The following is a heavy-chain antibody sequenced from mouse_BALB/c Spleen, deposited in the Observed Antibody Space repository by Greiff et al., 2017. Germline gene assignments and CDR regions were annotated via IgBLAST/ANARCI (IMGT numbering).Heavy chain of an antibody. CDR1: GFTFSSYT. Sequence: EVNVVESGGGLVQPGGSLKLSCAASGFTFSSYTMSWVRQTPEKRLEWVAYISNGGGSTYYPDTVKGRFTISRDNAKNTLYLQMSSLKSEDTAMYYCARLDGYFYFDYWGQGTTLTVSS. V-gene: IGHV5-12-2*01. CDR3: ARLDGYFYFDY. D-gene: IGHD2-3*01. CDR2: ISNGGGST. J-gene: IGHJ2*01.